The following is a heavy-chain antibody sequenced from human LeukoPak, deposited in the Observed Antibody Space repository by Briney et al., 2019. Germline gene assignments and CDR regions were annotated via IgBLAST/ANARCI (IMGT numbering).Heavy chain of an antibody. V-gene: IGHV3-7*01. Sequence: PGGSLRHSCVASGFTFSRSWMDWVRQAPGKGLEWVANIKEDGSQTYYVDSAKGRFTISRDNAKNSLYLQMDSLRVEDTAIYYCAKSLDYWGRGTLVTVSS. J-gene: IGHJ4*02. CDR1: GFTFSRSW. CDR2: IKEDGSQT. CDR3: AKSLDY.